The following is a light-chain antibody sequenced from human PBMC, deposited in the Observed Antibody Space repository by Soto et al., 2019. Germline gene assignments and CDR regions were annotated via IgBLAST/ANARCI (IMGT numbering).Light chain of an antibody. Sequence: DIKMTQSPSILSASVGDRVTITCRASQSISSWLAWYQQKPGKAPNLLIHKASHLESGVPSRFSGSGSGTEFTLTISSLQPDDFAAYYCQQYNSYSWTFGQGTKVDIK. J-gene: IGKJ1*01. CDR1: QSISSW. CDR3: QQYNSYSWT. V-gene: IGKV1-5*03. CDR2: KAS.